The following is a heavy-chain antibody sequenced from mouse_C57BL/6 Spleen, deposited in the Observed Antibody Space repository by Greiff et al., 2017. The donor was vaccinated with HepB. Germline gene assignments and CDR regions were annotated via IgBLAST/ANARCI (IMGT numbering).Heavy chain of an antibody. Sequence: QQSCKASGYTFTSYWMHWVKQRPGQGLEWIGEIDPSDSYTNYNQKFKGKSTLTVDKSSSTAYMQLSSLTSEDSAVYYCAYDYDGGFAYWGQGTLVTVSA. J-gene: IGHJ3*01. D-gene: IGHD2-4*01. CDR1: GYTFTSYW. CDR2: IDPSDSYT. CDR3: AYDYDGGFAY. V-gene: IGHV1-69*01.